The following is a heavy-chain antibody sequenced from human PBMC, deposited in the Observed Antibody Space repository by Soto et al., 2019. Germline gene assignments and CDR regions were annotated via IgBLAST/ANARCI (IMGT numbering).Heavy chain of an antibody. CDR1: GGSISSSSYY. D-gene: IGHD3-10*02. J-gene: IGHJ1*01. Sequence: PSETLSLTCTVSGGSISSSSYYWGWIRQPPGKGLEWIGSIYYSGSTYYNPSLKSRVTISVDTSKNQFSLKLSSVTAADTAVYYCARTNLFGELLYQYFQHWGQGTLVTVSS. CDR3: ARTNLFGELLYQYFQH. V-gene: IGHV4-39*01. CDR2: IYYSGST.